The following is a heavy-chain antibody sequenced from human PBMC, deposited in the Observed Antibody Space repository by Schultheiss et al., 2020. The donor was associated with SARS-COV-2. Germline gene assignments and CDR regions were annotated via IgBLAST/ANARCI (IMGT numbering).Heavy chain of an antibody. Sequence: SETLSLTCAVSGYSISSGGYYWSWIRQHPGKGLEWIGYIYYSGSTYYNPSLKSRVTISVDTSKNQFSLKLSSVTAADTAVYYCARDRSGDDYYYYGMDVWGQGTTVTVSS. V-gene: IGHV4-31*11. D-gene: IGHD2-21*02. CDR2: IYYSGST. CDR3: ARDRSGDDYYYYGMDV. J-gene: IGHJ6*02. CDR1: GYSISSGGYY.